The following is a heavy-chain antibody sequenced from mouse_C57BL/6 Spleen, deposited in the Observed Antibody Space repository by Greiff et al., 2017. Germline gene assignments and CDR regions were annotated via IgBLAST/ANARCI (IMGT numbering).Heavy chain of an antibody. Sequence: QVQLQQPGAELVRPGTSVKLSCKASGYTFTSYWMHWVKQRPGQGLEWIGVIDPSDSYTNYNQKFKGKATLTVDTSSSTAYMQLSSLTSEDSAVYYCARSGPTEGYAMDYWGQGTSVTVSS. CDR2: IDPSDSYT. J-gene: IGHJ4*01. CDR3: ARSGPTEGYAMDY. D-gene: IGHD1-1*01. V-gene: IGHV1-59*01. CDR1: GYTFTSYW.